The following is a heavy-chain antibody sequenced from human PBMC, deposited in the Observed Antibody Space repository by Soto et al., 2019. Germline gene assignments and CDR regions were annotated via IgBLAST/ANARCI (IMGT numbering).Heavy chain of an antibody. CDR1: GFTFSSFG. D-gene: IGHD3-22*01. V-gene: IGHV3-30*03. CDR2: VSYDGSSK. J-gene: IGHJ4*02. CDR3: ARGGLYDISGYYCDY. Sequence: PGGSLRLSCAASGFTFSSFGMHWVRQAPGKGLEGVAIVSYDGSSKLYADSVKGRFTISRDNSKNTLYLQMNSSGSEDTAMYFCARGGLYDISGYYCDYWGQGTLVTVSS.